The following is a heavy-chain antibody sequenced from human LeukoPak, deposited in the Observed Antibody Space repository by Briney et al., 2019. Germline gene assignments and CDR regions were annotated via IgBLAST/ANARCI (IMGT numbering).Heavy chain of an antibody. J-gene: IGHJ5*02. V-gene: IGHV1-8*01. CDR1: GYTFTNYD. Sequence: ASVKVSCKASGYTFTNYDINWVRQATGQGLEWMGWMNPNSGNTGYAQKFQGRVTMTRNTSISTAYMELSSLRSEDTAVYYCARGPTGYSSTLVNWFDPWGQGTLVTVSS. CDR3: ARGPTGYSSTLVNWFDP. CDR2: MNPNSGNT. D-gene: IGHD6-19*01.